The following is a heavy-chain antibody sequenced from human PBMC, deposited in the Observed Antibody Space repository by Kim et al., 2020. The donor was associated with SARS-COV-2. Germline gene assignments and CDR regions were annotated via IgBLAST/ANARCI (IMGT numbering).Heavy chain of an antibody. J-gene: IGHJ6*02. Sequence: SGPTLVNPTQTLTLTCTFSGFSLSTSGVGVGWIRQPPGKALEWLALIYWDDDKRYSPSLKSRLTITKDTSKNQVVLTMTNMDPVDTATYYCAHRPPPSSGHCYGMDVWGQGTTVTVSS. CDR2: IYWDDDK. CDR1: GFSLSTSGVG. D-gene: IGHD3-22*01. CDR3: AHRPPPSSGHCYGMDV. V-gene: IGHV2-5*02.